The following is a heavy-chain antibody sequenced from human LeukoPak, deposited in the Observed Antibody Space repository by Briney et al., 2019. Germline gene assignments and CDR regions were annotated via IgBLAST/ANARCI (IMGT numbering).Heavy chain of an antibody. CDR1: GGSISSSGYF. CDR3: ARHPCTSSCRGGFDY. J-gene: IGHJ4*02. CDR2: IYYSGNT. Sequence: SETLSLTCTVSGGSISSSGYFWGWIRQPPGKGLEWIGYIYYSGNTNYNPSLKSRVTISVDTSNNQFSLKLSSVTAADTAVYYCARHPCTSSCRGGFDYWGQGTLVTVSS. V-gene: IGHV4-61*05. D-gene: IGHD2-2*01.